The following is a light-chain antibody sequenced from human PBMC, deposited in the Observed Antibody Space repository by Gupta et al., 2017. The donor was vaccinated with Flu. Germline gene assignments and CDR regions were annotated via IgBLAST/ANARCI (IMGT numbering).Light chain of an antibody. CDR1: QIVSTN. Sequence: TLSCRASQIVSTNLAWYQQKPGQAPRLLSYGASTMATDTPARFSGSGSGGEVTLTISSLQSEEFAVYYCLQYQSWPPRAPGTSGQGTKVEIK. J-gene: IGKJ1*01. CDR3: LQYQSWPPRAPGT. CDR2: GAS. V-gene: IGKV3-15*01.